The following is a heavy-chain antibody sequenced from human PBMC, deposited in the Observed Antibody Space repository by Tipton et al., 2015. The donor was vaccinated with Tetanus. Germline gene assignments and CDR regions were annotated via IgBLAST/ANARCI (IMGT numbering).Heavy chain of an antibody. J-gene: IGHJ6*02. CDR1: GDSLSNGDYY. CDR2: IYYSGST. D-gene: IGHD3-16*01. V-gene: IGHV4-30-4*01. Sequence: TLSLTCTVSGDSLSNGDYYWSWIRQPPEKGLESIGYIYYSGSTYYNPSLKSRVTISVDTSKNQFSLRLSSVTAADTAVYYCARDHGITWGGMGYYYGMDVWGQGTTVTVSS. CDR3: ARDHGITWGGMGYYYGMDV.